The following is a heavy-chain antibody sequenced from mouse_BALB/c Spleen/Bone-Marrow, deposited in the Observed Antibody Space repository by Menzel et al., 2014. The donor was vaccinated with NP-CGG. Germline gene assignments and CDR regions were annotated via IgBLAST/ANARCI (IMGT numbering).Heavy chain of an antibody. CDR1: GFTFTDYY. D-gene: IGHD1-1*01. V-gene: IGHV7-3*02. Sequence: EVKLMESGGGLVQPGGSLRLSCATSGFTFTDYYMSWVRQPPGKELEWLGFIRNKAKGYTTDYSASVKGLFTISRDNSQIISYLQMNTLRAEYSATYYCARDENVVIYWYFDVLVSGTTVTVSS. CDR3: ARDENVVIYWYFDV. J-gene: IGHJ1*01. CDR2: IRNKAKGYTT.